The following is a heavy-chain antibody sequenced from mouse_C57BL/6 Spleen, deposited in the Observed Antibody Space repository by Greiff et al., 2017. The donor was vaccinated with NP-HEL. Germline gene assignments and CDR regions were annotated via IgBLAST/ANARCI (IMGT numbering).Heavy chain of an antibody. Sequence: QVQLQQPGAELVRPGSSVKLSCKASGYTFTSYWMAWVKQRPGQGLEWIGNIYPSDSETHYNQKFKDKATLTVDKSSSTAYMQLSSLTSEDSAVYYCARNDGYLYYFDYWGQGTTLTVSS. CDR3: ARNDGYLYYFDY. D-gene: IGHD2-3*01. CDR2: IYPSDSET. J-gene: IGHJ2*01. V-gene: IGHV1-61*01. CDR1: GYTFTSYW.